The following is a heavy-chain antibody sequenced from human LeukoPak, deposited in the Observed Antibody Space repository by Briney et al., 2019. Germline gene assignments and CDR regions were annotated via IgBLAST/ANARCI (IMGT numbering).Heavy chain of an antibody. D-gene: IGHD2-2*02. CDR2: INHSGST. J-gene: IGHJ6*03. CDR3: ARGNVVPAAILYYYYMDV. CDR1: GGSFSGYY. V-gene: IGHV4-34*01. Sequence: SETLSLTCAVYGGSFSGYYWSWIRQPPGKGLEWIGEINHSGSTNYNPSLKSRVTISVDTSKNQFSLKLSSVTAADTAVYYCARGNVVPAAILYYYYMDVWGKGTTVTVSS.